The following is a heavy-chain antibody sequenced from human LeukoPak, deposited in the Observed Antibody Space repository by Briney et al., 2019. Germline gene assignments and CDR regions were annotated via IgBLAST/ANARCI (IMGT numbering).Heavy chain of an antibody. V-gene: IGHV1-69*04. CDR3: ASPEMAIQGGDNNDY. CDR2: IIPILGIA. D-gene: IGHD5-24*01. Sequence: SVKVSCKASGGTFSSYAISWVRQAPGQGLEWMGRIIPILGIANYAQKFQGRVTITADKSTSTAYMELSRLRSDDTAVYYCASPEMAIQGGDNNDYWGQGTLVAVSS. J-gene: IGHJ4*02. CDR1: GGTFSSYA.